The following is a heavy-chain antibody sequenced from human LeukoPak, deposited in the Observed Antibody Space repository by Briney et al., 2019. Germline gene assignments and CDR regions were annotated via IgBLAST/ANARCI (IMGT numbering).Heavy chain of an antibody. J-gene: IGHJ2*01. CDR2: INYSGTT. V-gene: IGHV4-61*03. CDR1: GGSIDGSINDYY. CDR3: ARLTRAGAASIVYHYFDL. Sequence: SETLSLTCTVSGGSIDGSINDYYWSWIRQSPGRGLEWIAYINYSGTTHYNPSLESRATISVDTSENHFSLKLISVTAADTAVYFCARLTRAGAASIVYHYFDLWGRGTLVTVSS. D-gene: IGHD2-8*01.